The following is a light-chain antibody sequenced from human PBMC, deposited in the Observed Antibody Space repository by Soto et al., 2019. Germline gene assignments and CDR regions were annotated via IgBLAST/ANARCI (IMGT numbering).Light chain of an antibody. CDR1: SGHSSYA. CDR2: LNSDGSH. V-gene: IGLV4-69*01. J-gene: IGLJ3*02. CDR3: QTWGTGIQG. Sequence: QSVLTQSPSASASLGASVKLTCTLSSGHSSYAIAWHQQQPEKGPRYLMKLNSDGSHSKGDGIPDRFSGSSSGAERYLTISRLQSEDEADYYCQTWGTGIQGFGGGTKLPV.